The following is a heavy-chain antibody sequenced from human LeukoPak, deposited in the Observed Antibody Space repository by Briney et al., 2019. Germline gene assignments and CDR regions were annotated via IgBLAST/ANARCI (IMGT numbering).Heavy chain of an antibody. D-gene: IGHD3-22*01. J-gene: IGHJ1*01. CDR3: ARALYYDSSGYYSSSYYYFQH. CDR2: INPNSGGT. V-gene: IGHV1-2*02. CDR1: GYTFTSYY. Sequence: ASVKVSCKASGYTFTSYYLHWVRQAPGQGLEWMGWINPNSGGTNYAQKFQGRVTMTRYTSTSTAYMELTRLRSDDTAEYYCARALYYDSSGYYSSSYYYFQHWGQRTMVGVSS.